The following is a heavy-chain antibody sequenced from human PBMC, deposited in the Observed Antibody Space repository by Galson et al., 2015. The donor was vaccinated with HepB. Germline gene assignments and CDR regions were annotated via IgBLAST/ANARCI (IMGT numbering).Heavy chain of an antibody. CDR1: GGSISSTSYF. V-gene: IGHV4-39*07. Sequence: LSLTCTVSGGSISSTSYFWGWIRQPPGKGLEWIGTIYYSGSTYYNPSLKSRVTISVDTSKNQFSLKLSSVTAADTAVYYCARVTKRGQPYYFDYWGQGTLVTVSS. CDR3: ARVTKRGQPYYFDY. CDR2: IYYSGST. J-gene: IGHJ4*02.